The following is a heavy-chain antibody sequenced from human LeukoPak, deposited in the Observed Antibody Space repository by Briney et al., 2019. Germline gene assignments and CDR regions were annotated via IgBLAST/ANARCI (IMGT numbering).Heavy chain of an antibody. V-gene: IGHV4-39*01. CDR3: ARRSDILTGYWLPGYRTAYYFDY. J-gene: IGHJ4*02. CDR2: IYYSGST. D-gene: IGHD3-9*01. CDR1: GGSISSSTYY. Sequence: PSETLSLTCTVSGGSISSSTYYWGWIRQPPGKGLEWIGSIYYSGSTYYNPSLKSRVTISVDTSKNQFSLKLSSVTAADTAVYYCARRSDILTGYWLPGYRTAYYFDYWGQGTLVTVSS.